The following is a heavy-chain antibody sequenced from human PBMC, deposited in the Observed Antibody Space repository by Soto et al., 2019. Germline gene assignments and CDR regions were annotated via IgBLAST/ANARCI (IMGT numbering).Heavy chain of an antibody. CDR2: MSYDGSNK. J-gene: IGHJ4*02. CDR1: GFTFSSYA. V-gene: IGHV3-30-3*01. CDR3: SRGYCSKPSCSHLDS. D-gene: IGHD2-2*01. Sequence: PGGSLRLSCAASGFTFSSYAVHWVRQAPGKGLEWVAVMSYDGSNKYYADSVKGRFTISSDNSKNTLYLQMNSLGTEDTVAYYCSRGYCSKPSCSHLDSGGQGTLVTVSS.